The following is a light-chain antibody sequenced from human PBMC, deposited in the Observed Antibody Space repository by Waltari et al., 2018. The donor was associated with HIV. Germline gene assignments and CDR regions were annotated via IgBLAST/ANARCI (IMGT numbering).Light chain of an antibody. V-gene: IGLV2-8*01. CDR3: TSYAGRDNFVV. CDR1: SSDVGGYNY. Sequence: QSALPQPPSASGSPGQSVTISCTGTSSDVGGYNYVSWYQQYPGKAPNTIIYVPTKRPSGFPDRFSGSKSGNTASLTVSGLQAEDEADYYCTSYAGRDNFVVFGGGTRLTVL. J-gene: IGLJ2*01. CDR2: VPT.